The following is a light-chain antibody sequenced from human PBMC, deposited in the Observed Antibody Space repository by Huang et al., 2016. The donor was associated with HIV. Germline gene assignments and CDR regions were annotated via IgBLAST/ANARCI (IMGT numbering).Light chain of an antibody. J-gene: IGKJ1*01. CDR1: QSLLHSNGYNS. CDR2: LTS. Sequence: DTVMTQSPLSLSVTPGESASISCNSSQSLLHSNGYNSLDWYVQKPGQSPQLLIYLTSNRAAGVTDRVRGSGSGNDFTLEISRVEAEDVAIYYCMQTLQTPRTFGQGTKVEIK. V-gene: IGKV2-28*01. CDR3: MQTLQTPRT.